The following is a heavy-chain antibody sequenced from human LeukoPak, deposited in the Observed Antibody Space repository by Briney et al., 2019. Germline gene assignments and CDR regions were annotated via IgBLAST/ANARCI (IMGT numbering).Heavy chain of an antibody. J-gene: IGHJ5*02. Sequence: GASVKVSCKASGYTFTSYGISWVRQAPGQGLEWMGWISAYNGNTNYAQKLQGRVTMTTDTSTSTAYMELRSLRSDDTAVYYCAILSSRIAVAGTDPWGQGTLVTVSS. CDR2: ISAYNGNT. D-gene: IGHD6-19*01. CDR3: AILSSRIAVAGTDP. V-gene: IGHV1-18*01. CDR1: GYTFTSYG.